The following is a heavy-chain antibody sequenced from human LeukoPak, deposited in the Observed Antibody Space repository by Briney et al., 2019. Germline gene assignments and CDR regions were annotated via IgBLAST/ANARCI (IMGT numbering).Heavy chain of an antibody. CDR3: AKDVGGLRWFDY. V-gene: IGHV3-23*01. CDR2: ISGSGGST. D-gene: IGHD4-23*01. J-gene: IGHJ4*02. CDR1: GFTFSSYA. Sequence: GGSLRLSCAASGFTFSSYAMSWVRQAPGKGLGWVSAISGSGGSTYYADSVKGRFTMSRDNSKNTLYLQMNSLRAEDTAVYYCAKDVGGLRWFDYWGQGTLVTVSS.